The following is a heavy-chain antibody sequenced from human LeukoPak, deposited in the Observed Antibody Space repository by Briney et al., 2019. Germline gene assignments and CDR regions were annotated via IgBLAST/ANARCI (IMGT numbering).Heavy chain of an antibody. CDR1: GGSFSGYY. J-gene: IGHJ4*02. V-gene: IGHV4-34*01. CDR2: INHSGST. Sequence: PSETLSLTCAVYGGSFSGYYWSWIRQPPGKGLEWIGEINHSGSTNYNPSLKSRVTISVDTSKNQSSLKLSSVTAADTAVYYCAFLKGYCSGGSCSEEGYYFDYWGQGTLVTVSS. CDR3: AFLKGYCSGGSCSEEGYYFDY. D-gene: IGHD2-15*01.